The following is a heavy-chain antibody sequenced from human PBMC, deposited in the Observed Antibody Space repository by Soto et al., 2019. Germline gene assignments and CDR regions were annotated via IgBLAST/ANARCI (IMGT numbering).Heavy chain of an antibody. V-gene: IGHV3-48*02. D-gene: IGHD3-3*01. J-gene: IGHJ6*02. CDR2: ISSDSRTI. Sequence: GGSLRLSCVASGFSLSDYTVNWVRQAPGKGLEWVSFISSDSRTIYYADSVEGRFTVSRDNARNSVSLQMDSLRDEAAAVYYCARIKLVEWFFINVDVYDMDVWGQGTPVTVSS. CDR1: GFSLSDYT. CDR3: ARIKLVEWFFINVDVYDMDV.